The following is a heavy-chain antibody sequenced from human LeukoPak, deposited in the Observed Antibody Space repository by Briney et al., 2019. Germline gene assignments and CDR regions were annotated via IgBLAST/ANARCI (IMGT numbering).Heavy chain of an antibody. J-gene: IGHJ4*02. V-gene: IGHV1-8*01. Sequence: ASVKVSCKASGYSFTSYDINWVRQATGQGLEWMGWMNPNSGNTGYAQKFQGRVTMTRNTSISTAYMELSSLRSEDTAVYYCARGPGYCSGGSCYADYWGQGTLVTVSS. CDR1: GYSFTSYD. D-gene: IGHD2-15*01. CDR2: MNPNSGNT. CDR3: ARGPGYCSGGSCYADY.